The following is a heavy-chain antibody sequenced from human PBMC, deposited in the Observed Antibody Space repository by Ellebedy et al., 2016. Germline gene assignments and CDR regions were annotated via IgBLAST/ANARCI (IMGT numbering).Heavy chain of an antibody. V-gene: IGHV1-8*01. CDR3: AKDLYYYGSGPEYYYYGMDV. CDR2: MNPNSGNT. J-gene: IGHJ6*02. Sequence: ASVKVSXXASGYTFTSYDINWVRQATGQGLEWMGWMNPNSGNTGYAQKFQGRVTMTRNTSISTAYMELSSLRSEDTAVYYCAKDLYYYGSGPEYYYYGMDVWGQGTTVTVSS. CDR1: GYTFTSYD. D-gene: IGHD3-10*01.